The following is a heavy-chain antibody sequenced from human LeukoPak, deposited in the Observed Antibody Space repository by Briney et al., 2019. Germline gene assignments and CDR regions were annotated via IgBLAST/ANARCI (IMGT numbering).Heavy chain of an antibody. Sequence: GGSLRLSCAASGFTFSSYAMSWVRQAPGKGLEWVSTISGSGGGTYYADSVKGRFTISRDNSKNTLYLQMNSLRAEDTAVYYCARDPFSSDAFDIWGQGTMVTVSS. CDR3: ARDPFSSDAFDI. D-gene: IGHD3-3*02. CDR2: ISGSGGGT. CDR1: GFTFSSYA. V-gene: IGHV3-23*01. J-gene: IGHJ3*02.